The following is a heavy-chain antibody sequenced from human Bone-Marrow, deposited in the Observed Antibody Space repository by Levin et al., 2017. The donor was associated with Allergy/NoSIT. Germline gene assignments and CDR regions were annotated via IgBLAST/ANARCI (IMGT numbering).Heavy chain of an antibody. CDR3: ARTGIVLVPAAMLPYVGAFDI. V-gene: IGHV3-30-3*01. Sequence: GGSLRLSCAASGFTFSSYAMHWVRQAPGKGLEWEAVISYDGSNKYYADSVKGRFTISRDNSKNTLYLQMNSLRAEDTAVYYCARTGIVLVPAAMLPYVGAFDIWGQGTMVTVSS. D-gene: IGHD2-2*01. CDR1: GFTFSSYA. J-gene: IGHJ3*02. CDR2: ISYDGSNK.